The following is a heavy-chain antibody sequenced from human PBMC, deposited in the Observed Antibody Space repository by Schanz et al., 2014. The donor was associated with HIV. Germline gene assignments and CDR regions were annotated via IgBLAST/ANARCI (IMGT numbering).Heavy chain of an antibody. CDR1: GFTFSRYA. CDR2: ISGSGGST. D-gene: IGHD4-17*01. Sequence: EEQVLESGGGLVQPGGSLRLSCAASGFTFSRYAMSWVRQAPGKGLEWVSSISGSGGSTYYADSVKGRFTISRGNSKNTLYLQINSLRAEHSAVYYFSKGGFYGDYVSYYYGLDVWGQGTTVTVSS. J-gene: IGHJ6*02. V-gene: IGHV3-23*01. CDR3: SKGGFYGDYVSYYYGLDV.